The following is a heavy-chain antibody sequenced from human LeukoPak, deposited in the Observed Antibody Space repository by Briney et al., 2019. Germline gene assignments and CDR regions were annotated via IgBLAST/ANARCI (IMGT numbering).Heavy chain of an antibody. V-gene: IGHV4-59*01. D-gene: IGHD6-19*01. CDR3: ARGQAVAGMFDP. Sequence: SETLSLTCTVSGGSISSYYWSWIRQPPGKGLEWIGYIYYSGSTNYNPSLKSRVTISVDTSKNQFSLNLSSVTAADTAVYYCARGQAVAGMFDPWGQGTLVTVSS. CDR2: IYYSGST. J-gene: IGHJ5*02. CDR1: GGSISSYY.